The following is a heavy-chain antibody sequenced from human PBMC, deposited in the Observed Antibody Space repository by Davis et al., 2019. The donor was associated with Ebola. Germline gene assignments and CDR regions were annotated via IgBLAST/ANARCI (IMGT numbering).Heavy chain of an antibody. J-gene: IGHJ6*03. Sequence: GESLKISCAASGFTFSNAWMSWVRQAPGKGLEWVGRIKSKTDGGTTDYAAPVKGRFTISRDDSKNTLYLQMNSLKTEDTAVYYCTTRITIFGVITPGDFYYMDVWGKGTTVSVSS. V-gene: IGHV3-15*01. D-gene: IGHD3-3*01. CDR2: IKSKTDGGTT. CDR1: GFTFSNAW. CDR3: TTRITIFGVITPGDFYYMDV.